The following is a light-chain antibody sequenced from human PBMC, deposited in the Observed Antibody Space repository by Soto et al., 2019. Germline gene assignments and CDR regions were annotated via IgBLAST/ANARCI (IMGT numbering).Light chain of an antibody. CDR1: SSDGRDYKD. CDR3: SSYTTDTTV. CDR2: EVT. Sequence: QSALTQPASVSGSPGQSITISCTGTSSDGRDYKDVSWYQQHPGKAPRLMIYEVTYRPSGVSNRFSGSKSGNTASLTISGLQAEDEADYYCSSYTTDTTVFGTGTKVTVL. J-gene: IGLJ1*01. V-gene: IGLV2-14*01.